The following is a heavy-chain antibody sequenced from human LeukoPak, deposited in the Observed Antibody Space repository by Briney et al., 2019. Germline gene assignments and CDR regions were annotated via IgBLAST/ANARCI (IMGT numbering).Heavy chain of an antibody. Sequence: GASVKVSCKASGYTFTNYAMNWVRQAPGQGLEWMGWINTNTGNPTYAQGFTGRFVFSLDTSVSTAYLQISSLKVEDTAMYYCARERRSSSPGEQQLVRALDIWGQGTMVTVSS. D-gene: IGHD6-13*01. V-gene: IGHV7-4-1*02. CDR3: ARERRSSSPGEQQLVRALDI. J-gene: IGHJ3*02. CDR1: GYTFTNYA. CDR2: INTNTGNP.